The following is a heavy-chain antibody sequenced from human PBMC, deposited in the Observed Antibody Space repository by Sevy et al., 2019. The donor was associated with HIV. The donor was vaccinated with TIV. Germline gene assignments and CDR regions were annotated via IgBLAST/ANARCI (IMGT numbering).Heavy chain of an antibody. V-gene: IGHV1-8*03. CDR1: GYTFTSYD. CDR3: ARTNYCSSTSCYTGNWLDP. D-gene: IGHD2-2*02. Sequence: ASVKVSCKASGYTFTSYDINWVRQATGQGLEWMGWMNPNSGNTGYAQKFQGRVTITRNTSISTAYMELSSLRSEDTAVYYCARTNYCSSTSCYTGNWLDPWGQGTLVTVSS. CDR2: MNPNSGNT. J-gene: IGHJ5*02.